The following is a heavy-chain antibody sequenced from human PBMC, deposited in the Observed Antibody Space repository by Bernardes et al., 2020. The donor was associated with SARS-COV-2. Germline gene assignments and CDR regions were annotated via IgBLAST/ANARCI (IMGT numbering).Heavy chain of an antibody. V-gene: IGHV4-39*01. D-gene: IGHD3-10*01. CDR2: IYYSGSG. CDR3: ARAREKEWIGELFP. CDR1: GGSIRSSSHY. J-gene: IGHJ5*02. Sequence: SETLSLTCTVSGGSIRSSSHYWGWIRQPPGKGLEWIGSIYYSGSGQYTPSLQSRATISVDTSKNQFALMLTSVTAADTAVYYCARAREKEWIGELFPWGQGTLVTVSS.